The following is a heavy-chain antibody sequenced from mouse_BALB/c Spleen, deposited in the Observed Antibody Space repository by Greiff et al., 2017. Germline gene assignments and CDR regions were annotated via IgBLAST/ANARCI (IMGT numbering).Heavy chain of an antibody. CDR3: ARNYDGYYELAMDY. D-gene: IGHD2-3*01. CDR2: INPSSGYT. CDR1: GYTFTSYT. V-gene: IGHV1-4*02. Sequence: VQLQQSAAELARPGASVKMSCKASGYTFTSYTMHWVKQRPGQGLEWIGYINPSSGYTEYNQKFKDKTTLTADKSSSTAYMQLSSLTSEDSAVYYCARNYDGYYELAMDYWGQGTSVTVSS. J-gene: IGHJ4*01.